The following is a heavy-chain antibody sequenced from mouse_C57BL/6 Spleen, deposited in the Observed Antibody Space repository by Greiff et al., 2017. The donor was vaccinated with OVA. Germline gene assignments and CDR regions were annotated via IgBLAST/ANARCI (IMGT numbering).Heavy chain of an antibody. V-gene: IGHV1-62-2*01. CDR2: FYPGSGSI. CDR1: GYTFTEYT. J-gene: IGHJ1*03. Sequence: VKLQESGAELVKPGASVKLSCKASGYTFTEYTIHWVKQRSGQGLEWIGWFYPGSGSIKYNEKFKDKATLTADKSSSTVYMELSRLTSEDSAVYFCARHATYYYGSSSYWYFDVWGTGTTVTVSS. CDR3: ARHATYYYGSSSYWYFDV. D-gene: IGHD1-1*01.